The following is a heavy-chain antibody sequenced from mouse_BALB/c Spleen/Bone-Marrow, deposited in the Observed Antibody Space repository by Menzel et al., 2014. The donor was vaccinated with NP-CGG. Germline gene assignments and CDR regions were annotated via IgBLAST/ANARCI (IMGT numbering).Heavy chain of an antibody. CDR2: INPDSSTI. V-gene: IGHV4-1*02. CDR3: ARLYYYSNFDY. Sequence: DVHLVESGGGLVKPGGSLKLSCAASGFDFSRYWMSWVRQAPGKGLEWIGEINPDSSTINYTPSLKDKLIISRDNAKNTLYLQMSKVRSEDTALYYCARLYYYSNFDYWGQGTTLTVSS. D-gene: IGHD1-1*01. CDR1: GFDFSRYW. J-gene: IGHJ2*01.